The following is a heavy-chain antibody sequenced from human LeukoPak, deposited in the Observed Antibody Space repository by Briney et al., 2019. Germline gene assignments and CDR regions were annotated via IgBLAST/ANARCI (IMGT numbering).Heavy chain of an antibody. V-gene: IGHV3-7*03. D-gene: IGHD3-10*01. Sequence: PGGSLRLSCAASGFTFSSYWMSWVRQAPGKGLEWVANIKQDGSEKYYVDSVKGRFTISRDNAKNSLYLQMNSLRAEDTAVYYCASPYYYASGSFDVWGQGTLVTVSS. CDR2: IKQDGSEK. J-gene: IGHJ4*02. CDR3: ASPYYYASGSFDV. CDR1: GFTFSSYW.